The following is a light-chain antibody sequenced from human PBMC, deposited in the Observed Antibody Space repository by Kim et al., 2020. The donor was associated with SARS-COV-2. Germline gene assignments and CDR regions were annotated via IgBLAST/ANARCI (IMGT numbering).Light chain of an antibody. CDR2: DVN. CDR1: SSDVGGYSY. CDR3: SSYTSNSTWV. V-gene: IGLV2-14*03. Sequence: QSALTQPASVSGSPGQSITISYTGTSSDVGGYSYVSWYQQHPGKAPKLMIYDVNKRPSGVSNRFSGSKSGNTASLTISGLQAEDETDYFCSSYTSNSTWVFGGGTQLTVL. J-gene: IGLJ3*02.